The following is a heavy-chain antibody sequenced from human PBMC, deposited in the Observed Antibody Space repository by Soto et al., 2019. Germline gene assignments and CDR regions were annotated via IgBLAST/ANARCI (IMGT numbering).Heavy chain of an antibody. J-gene: IGHJ4*01. Sequence: EVQLLESGGGLVQPGGSLRLSCVSSGFTFAGYAINWVRQAPGSGLECVAAISGSGEKTFYGESVKGRFTISRDNSKNTVYLQMNSLRGEDTAIYFCAKDRGSGSYGVLNDFEDWGQGTMVTVSS. CDR1: GFTFAGYA. CDR3: AKDRGSGSYGVLNDFED. V-gene: IGHV3-23*01. D-gene: IGHD1-26*01. CDR2: ISGSGEKT.